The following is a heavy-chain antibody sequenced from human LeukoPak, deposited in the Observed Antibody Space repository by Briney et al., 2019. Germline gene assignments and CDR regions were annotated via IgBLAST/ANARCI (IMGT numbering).Heavy chain of an antibody. CDR3: ARDDPLEVVPPGEWFDP. J-gene: IGHJ5*02. CDR2: IKQDGSEK. D-gene: IGHD2-21*01. CDR1: GFTFSSYW. Sequence: QPGGSLRLSCAASGFTFSSYWMSWVRQAPGKGLEWVANIKQDGSEKYYVDSVKGRFTISRDNAKNSLYLQMNSLRAEDTAVYYCARDDPLEVVPPGEWFDPWGQGTLVTVSS. V-gene: IGHV3-7*01.